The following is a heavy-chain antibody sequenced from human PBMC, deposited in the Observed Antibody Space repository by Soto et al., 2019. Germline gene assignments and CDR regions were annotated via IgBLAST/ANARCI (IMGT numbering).Heavy chain of an antibody. J-gene: IGHJ5*02. CDR3: ARDPETRGIAAAGNNWFDP. V-gene: IGHV3-74*01. D-gene: IGHD6-13*01. CDR1: GFTFSSYW. Sequence: GGSLRLSCAASGFTFSSYWMHWVRQAPGKGLVWVSRINSDGSSTSYADSVKGRFTISRDNAKNTLYLQMNSLRAEDTAVYYCARDPETRGIAAAGNNWFDPWGQGTLVTVSS. CDR2: INSDGSST.